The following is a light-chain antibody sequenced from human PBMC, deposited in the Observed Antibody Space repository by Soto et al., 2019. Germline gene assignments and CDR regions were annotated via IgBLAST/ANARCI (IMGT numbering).Light chain of an antibody. Sequence: DIQMTPSPSTLSGSVGDRVTITCRASQTISSWLAWYQQKPGKAPKLLIYKASTLKSGVPSRFSGSGSGTEFTLTISSLQPDDFATYYCQPYNSYSEAFGQGTKVDIK. J-gene: IGKJ1*01. CDR3: QPYNSYSEA. V-gene: IGKV1-5*03. CDR2: KAS. CDR1: QTISSW.